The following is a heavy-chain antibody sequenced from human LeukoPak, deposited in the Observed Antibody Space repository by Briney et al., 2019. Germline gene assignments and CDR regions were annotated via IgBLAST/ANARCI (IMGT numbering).Heavy chain of an antibody. CDR2: ISAYNGNT. V-gene: IGHV1-18*03. Sequence: ASVKVSCKASGYTFTSYGISWVRRAPGQGLEWMGWISAYNGNTNYAQKLQGRVTMTTDTSTSTAYMELRSLRSDDMAVYYCARDRDCSSTSCYLDLYYGMDVWGQGTTVTVSS. CDR1: GYTFTSYG. J-gene: IGHJ6*02. CDR3: ARDRDCSSTSCYLDLYYGMDV. D-gene: IGHD2-2*01.